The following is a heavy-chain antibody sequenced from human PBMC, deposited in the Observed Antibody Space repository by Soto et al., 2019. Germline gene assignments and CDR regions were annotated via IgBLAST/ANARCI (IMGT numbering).Heavy chain of an antibody. V-gene: IGHV1-46*03. J-gene: IGHJ3*02. D-gene: IGHD6-19*01. CDR3: AREAAGIAVAGTGAFDI. Sequence: QVQLVQSGAEVKKPGASVKVSCKASGYTFTSYYMHWVRQAPGQGLEWMGIINPSGGSTSYAQKFQGRVTMTRDTSTSTVYMELSSLSSEDTAVYYCAREAAGIAVAGTGAFDIWGQGTMVTVSS. CDR1: GYTFTSYY. CDR2: INPSGGST.